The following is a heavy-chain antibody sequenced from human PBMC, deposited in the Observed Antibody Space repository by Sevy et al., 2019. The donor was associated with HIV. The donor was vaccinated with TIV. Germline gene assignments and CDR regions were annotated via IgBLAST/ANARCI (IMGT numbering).Heavy chain of an antibody. CDR2: ISGSGDNT. V-gene: IGHV3-23*01. D-gene: IGHD3-22*01. Sequence: GGSLRLSCAASGFTFSSFAMTWVRQAPGKGLEWVSGISGSGDNTYYADSVKGRFTISRDNSKNTLYLQMNTLRAEDTAVYYCAKGITMIVVDLDAFDIWGQGTMVTVSS. J-gene: IGHJ3*02. CDR3: AKGITMIVVDLDAFDI. CDR1: GFTFSSFA.